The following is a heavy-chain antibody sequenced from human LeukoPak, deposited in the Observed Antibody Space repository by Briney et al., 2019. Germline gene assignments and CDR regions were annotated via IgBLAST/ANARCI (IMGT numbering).Heavy chain of an antibody. CDR3: ARNIGFDY. CDR2: IYYSGST. Sequence: PSETLSITCTVSGGSISSHYWSWIRQPPGKGLEWIGYIYYSGSTNYNPSLKSRVTISVDTSKNQFSLKLSSVTATDTAVYYCARNIGFDYWGQGTLVTVSS. D-gene: IGHD2/OR15-2a*01. J-gene: IGHJ4*02. V-gene: IGHV4-59*11. CDR1: GGSISSHY.